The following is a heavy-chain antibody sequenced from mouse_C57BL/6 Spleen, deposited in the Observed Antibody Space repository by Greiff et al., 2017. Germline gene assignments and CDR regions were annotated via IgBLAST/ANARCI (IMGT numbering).Heavy chain of an antibody. CDR2: IWRGGST. J-gene: IGHJ4*01. V-gene: IGHV2-5*01. CDR1: GFSLTSYG. CDR3: AKTNYYGSSYYAMDY. Sequence: VQRVESGPGLVQPSQSLSITCTVSGFSLTSYGVHWVRQSPGKGLEWLGVIWRGGSTDYNAAFMSRLSITKDNSKSQVFFKMNSLQADDTAIYYCAKTNYYGSSYYAMDYWGQGTSVTVSS. D-gene: IGHD1-1*01.